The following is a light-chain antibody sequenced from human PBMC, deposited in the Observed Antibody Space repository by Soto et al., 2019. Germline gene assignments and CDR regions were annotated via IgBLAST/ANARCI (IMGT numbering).Light chain of an antibody. CDR3: QQLYTLPFT. J-gene: IGKJ5*01. Sequence: DIQMTQSPSTLSASVGDRVTITCRASQSISSWLAWYQQKPGKAPKLLIYDASSLESGVPSRFSGSGSGTEFTLTISGLLPEDFAAYHCQQLYTLPFTFGQGTRLEI. V-gene: IGKV1-5*01. CDR2: DAS. CDR1: QSISSW.